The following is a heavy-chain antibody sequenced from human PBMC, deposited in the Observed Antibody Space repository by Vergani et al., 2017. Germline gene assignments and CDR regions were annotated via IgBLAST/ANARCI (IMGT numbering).Heavy chain of an antibody. V-gene: IGHV5-51*01. J-gene: IGHJ2*01. CDR3: ARGRYRDGETYWYFDL. CDR1: GYSFTSYW. D-gene: IGHD5-24*01. CDR2: IYPGDADT. Sequence: EVQLVQSGAEVKKPGASLKISCKGSGYSFTSYWIGWVRQMPGKGLEWMGIIYPGDADTRYSPSFQGQVTISADKSISTAYLQWSSLQASDTAMYYCARGRYRDGETYWYFDLWGRGTLVTVSS.